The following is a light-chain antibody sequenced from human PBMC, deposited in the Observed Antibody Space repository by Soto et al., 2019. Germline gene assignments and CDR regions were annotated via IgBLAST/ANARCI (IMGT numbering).Light chain of an antibody. CDR2: GAS. CDR1: QSVSNNF. J-gene: IGKJ5*01. V-gene: IGKV3-20*01. CDR3: QQYGSSVIT. Sequence: SVLTQSPGSLSWSPGDRSTLSCSASQSVSNNFLAWYQHKPGQAPRLLIYGASSRATGIPDRFSGSGSGTDFTLTINRLEPEDFAVYHCQQYGSSVITFGQGTRLEIK.